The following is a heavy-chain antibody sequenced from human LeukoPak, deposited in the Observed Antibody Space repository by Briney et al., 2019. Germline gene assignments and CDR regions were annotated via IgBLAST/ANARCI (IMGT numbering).Heavy chain of an antibody. Sequence: GGSLRLSCAASGFTFSTYAMSWVRQAPGKGLEWVSAISGSDGSTSYADSVKGRLTISRDNSKNTLYLQMNSLRAEDTAVYYCAKARSGSWFWDHCWGQGALVTVSS. V-gene: IGHV3-23*01. CDR2: ISGSDGST. D-gene: IGHD6-13*01. CDR1: GFTFSTYA. J-gene: IGHJ4*02. CDR3: AKARSGSWFWDHC.